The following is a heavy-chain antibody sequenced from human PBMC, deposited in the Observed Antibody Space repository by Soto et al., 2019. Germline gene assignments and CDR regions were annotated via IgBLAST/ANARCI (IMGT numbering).Heavy chain of an antibody. CDR3: AHSRRDGYNHYYFDY. Sequence: SGPTLVNPTQTLTLTCTFSGFSLSPSGVGVGWIRPPPGKALEGLSLIYWDDDKRYSPSLKSRLTITKDTSKNQVVLTMTNMDPVDTATYYCAHSRRDGYNHYYFDYWGQGTLVTVSS. D-gene: IGHD5-12*01. CDR1: GFSLSPSGVG. J-gene: IGHJ4*02. V-gene: IGHV2-5*02. CDR2: IYWDDDK.